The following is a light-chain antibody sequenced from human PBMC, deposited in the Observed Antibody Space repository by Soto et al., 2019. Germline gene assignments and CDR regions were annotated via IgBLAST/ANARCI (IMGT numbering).Light chain of an antibody. J-gene: IGKJ1*01. CDR2: AAS. CDR1: QGISSY. CDR3: QQYYSYPRT. V-gene: IGKV1-8*01. Sequence: AIRMTQSPSSFSASTGDRVTITCRASQGISSYLAWYQQKPGKAPKLQIYAASTLQSGVPSRFSGSGSGTDFTLTISCLQSEDVATYSCQQYYSYPRTFGQGTKVEIK.